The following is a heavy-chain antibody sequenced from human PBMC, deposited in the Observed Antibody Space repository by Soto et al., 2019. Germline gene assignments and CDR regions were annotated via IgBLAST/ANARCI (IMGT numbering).Heavy chain of an antibody. J-gene: IGHJ4*02. D-gene: IGHD4-17*01. CDR1: GITATNGH. Sequence: GGSLRLSCAASGITATNGHMNWVRQAPGKGLEWVSVIFSDDNTYYADSVKGRFTISRDTSKNTVYLQMNSLRAEDTAVYYCARDWYGDKYFDFWDQGSLVTVSS. CDR3: ARDWYGDKYFDF. CDR2: IFSDDNT. V-gene: IGHV3-53*01.